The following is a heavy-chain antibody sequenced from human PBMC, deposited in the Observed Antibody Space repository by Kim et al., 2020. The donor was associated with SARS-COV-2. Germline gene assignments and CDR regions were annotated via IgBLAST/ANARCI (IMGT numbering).Heavy chain of an antibody. CDR2: ISYDGSNK. CDR3: ARDLGPRIQLMVGLD. V-gene: IGHV3-30*04. CDR1: GFTFSSYA. J-gene: IGHJ1*01. Sequence: GGSLRLSCAASGFTFSSYAMHWVRQAPGKGLEWVAVISYDGSNKYYADSVKGRFTISRDNSKNTLYLQMNSLRAEDTAIYYCARDLGPRIQLMVGLDWG. D-gene: IGHD5-18*01.